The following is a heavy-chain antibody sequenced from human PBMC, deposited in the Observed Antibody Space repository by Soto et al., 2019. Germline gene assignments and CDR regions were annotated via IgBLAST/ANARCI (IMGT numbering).Heavy chain of an antibody. CDR1: GFTFSSYE. D-gene: IGHD6-13*01. CDR3: ARVGRHSSLFDY. CDR2: ISSSGSTI. Sequence: QPGGSLRLSCAASGFTFSSYEMNWVRQAPGKGLEWVSYISSSGSTIYYADSVKGRFTISRDNAKNSLYLQMNSLRAEDTAVYYCARVGRHSSLFDYWGQGTLVTVSS. V-gene: IGHV3-48*03. J-gene: IGHJ4*02.